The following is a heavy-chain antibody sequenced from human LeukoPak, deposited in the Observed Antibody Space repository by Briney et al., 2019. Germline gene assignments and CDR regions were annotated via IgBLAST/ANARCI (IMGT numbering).Heavy chain of an antibody. D-gene: IGHD3-22*01. J-gene: IGHJ4*02. Sequence: PGGSLRLSCAASGFTFSSYAMSWVRQAPGKGLEWVSAISGSGGSTYYAASVKGRFTISRDNSKNTLYLQMNSLRAEDTAVYYCAFPYDSSGYYLAPFDYWGQGTLVTVSS. V-gene: IGHV3-23*01. CDR2: ISGSGGST. CDR1: GFTFSSYA. CDR3: AFPYDSSGYYLAPFDY.